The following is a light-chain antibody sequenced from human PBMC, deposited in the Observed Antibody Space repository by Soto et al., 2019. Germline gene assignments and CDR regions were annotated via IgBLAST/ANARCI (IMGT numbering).Light chain of an antibody. CDR3: SSSTSSNTLV. CDR2: GVS. Sequence: QSVLTQPASVSASPGQSITISCTGGKNDIGISDYVSWYQQHPGKAPKLIIYGVSNRLSGTSDRFSVSKSGNQASLTISGIQADDEADYYCSSSTSSNTLVFGGGTKVTVL. CDR1: KNDIGISDY. V-gene: IGLV2-14*01. J-gene: IGLJ3*02.